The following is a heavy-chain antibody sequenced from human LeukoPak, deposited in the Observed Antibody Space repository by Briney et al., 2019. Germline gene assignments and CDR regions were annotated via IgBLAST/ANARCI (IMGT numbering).Heavy chain of an antibody. CDR2: IYSSGST. J-gene: IGHJ3*02. CDR3: ARRNDFDI. CDR1: GCSITGYH. V-gene: IGHV4-4*08. Sequence: SETLSLTCTVSGCSITGYHWSWIRQPPGKGLEWIGYIYSSGSTEYKPSLKSRATITADTSKNQFSLKLTSVTAADTAIYYCARRNDFDIWGQGTMVTVSS.